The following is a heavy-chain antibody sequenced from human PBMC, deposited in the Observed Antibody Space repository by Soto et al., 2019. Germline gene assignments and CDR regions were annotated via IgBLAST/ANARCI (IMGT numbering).Heavy chain of an antibody. Sequence: QLQLQESGPGLVKPSETLSLTCTVSGGSISSSSYYWGWIRQSPGKGLEWIGSFYYSGSTYYNPSLKSRVTIYVDTSKNQFSLRLSSVTAADAAVYYGARHYGYDVFDYWGQGTLVTVSS. CDR1: GGSISSSSYY. CDR3: ARHYGYDVFDY. D-gene: IGHD5-18*01. J-gene: IGHJ4*02. CDR2: FYYSGST. V-gene: IGHV4-39*01.